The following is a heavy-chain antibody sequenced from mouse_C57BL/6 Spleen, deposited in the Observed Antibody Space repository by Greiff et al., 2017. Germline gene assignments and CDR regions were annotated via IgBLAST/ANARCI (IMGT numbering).Heavy chain of an antibody. CDR3: ARAGAYYSTHFDY. CDR2: IYPGDGDT. J-gene: IGHJ2*01. D-gene: IGHD2-5*01. Sequence: VQLQQSGPELVKPGASVKISCKASGYAFSSSWMNWVKQRPGKGLEWIGRIYPGDGDTNYNGKFKGKATLTADKSSSTAYMQLSSLTSEDSAVYFCARAGAYYSTHFDYWGQGTTLTVSS. CDR1: GYAFSSSW. V-gene: IGHV1-82*01.